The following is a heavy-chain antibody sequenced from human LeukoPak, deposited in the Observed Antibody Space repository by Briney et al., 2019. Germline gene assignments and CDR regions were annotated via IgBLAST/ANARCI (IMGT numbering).Heavy chain of an antibody. Sequence: PSETLSLTCTVSGGSISSSSYYWGWIRQPPGKGLEWIGSIYYSGGTYYNPSLKSRVTISVDTSKNQFSLKLSSVTAADTAVYYCARRWYYYFDYWGQGTLVTVSS. V-gene: IGHV4-39*01. CDR1: GGSISSSSYY. D-gene: IGHD2-15*01. CDR2: IYYSGGT. CDR3: ARRWYYYFDY. J-gene: IGHJ4*02.